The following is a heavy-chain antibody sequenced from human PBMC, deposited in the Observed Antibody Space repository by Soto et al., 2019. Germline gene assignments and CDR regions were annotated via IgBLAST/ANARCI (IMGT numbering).Heavy chain of an antibody. Sequence: ASVKGSCKASGFTFTSSAVQWVRQARGQRLEWIGWIVVGSGNTNYAQKFQERVTITRDMSTSTAYMELSSLRSEDTAVYYCAAVGDLVAPDHFDYWGQGTLVTVSS. V-gene: IGHV1-58*01. CDR1: GFTFTSSA. D-gene: IGHD5-12*01. CDR3: AAVGDLVAPDHFDY. CDR2: IVVGSGNT. J-gene: IGHJ4*02.